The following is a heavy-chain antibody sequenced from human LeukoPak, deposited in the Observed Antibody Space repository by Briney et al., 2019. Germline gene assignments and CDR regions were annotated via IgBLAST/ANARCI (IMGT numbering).Heavy chain of an antibody. V-gene: IGHV3-20*04. D-gene: IGHD3-10*01. CDR1: GFSLHEFG. CDR2: INWNGGAT. CDR3: ARNGEGDSHYYYYYMDV. Sequence: GGSLRLSCAASGFSLHEFGLTGVRKAPGKGLEWVSGINWNGGATGYAGSVKGRFTISRDNAKNSLYLQMNSLRAEDTALYYCARNGEGDSHYYYYYMDVWGKGTTVTVSS. J-gene: IGHJ6*03.